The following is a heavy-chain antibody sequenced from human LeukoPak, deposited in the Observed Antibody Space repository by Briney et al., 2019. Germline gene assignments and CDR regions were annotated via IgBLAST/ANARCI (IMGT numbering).Heavy chain of an antibody. CDR3: AREGREWLSVGIDY. CDR2: ISSSSSTI. D-gene: IGHD6-19*01. Sequence: HAGGSLRLSCAASGFTFSSYSMNWVRQAPGKGLEWVSYISSSSSTIYYADSVKGRFTISRDNSKNTLYLQMNSLRAEDTAVYYCAREGREWLSVGIDYWGRGTLVAVSS. J-gene: IGHJ4*02. CDR1: GFTFSSYS. V-gene: IGHV3-48*01.